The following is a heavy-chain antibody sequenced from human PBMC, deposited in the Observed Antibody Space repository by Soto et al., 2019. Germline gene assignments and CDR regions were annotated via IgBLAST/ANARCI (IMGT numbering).Heavy chain of an antibody. J-gene: IGHJ5*02. V-gene: IGHV1-18*01. Sequence: ASVKVSCKASGYTFTSYGISWVRQAPGQGLEWMGWISAYNGNTNYAQKLQGRVTMTTDTSTSTAYMELRSLRSDDTAVYYCARDRGSSWTDNWFDPWGQGTLVTVSS. CDR3: ARDRGSSWTDNWFDP. CDR2: ISAYNGNT. D-gene: IGHD6-13*01. CDR1: GYTFTSYG.